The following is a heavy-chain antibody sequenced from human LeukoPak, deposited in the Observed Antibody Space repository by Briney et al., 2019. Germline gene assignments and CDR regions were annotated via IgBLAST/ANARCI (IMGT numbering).Heavy chain of an antibody. J-gene: IGHJ4*02. CDR1: GFTFSSYA. CDR3: ARDGRDTAMVTPGY. Sequence: PGGSLRLFCAASGFTFSSYAMHWVRQAPGKGLEWVAVISYDGSNKYYADSVKGRFTISRDNSKNTLYLQMNSLRAEDTAVYYCARDGRDTAMVTPGYWGQGTLVTVSS. CDR2: ISYDGSNK. V-gene: IGHV3-30*04. D-gene: IGHD5-18*01.